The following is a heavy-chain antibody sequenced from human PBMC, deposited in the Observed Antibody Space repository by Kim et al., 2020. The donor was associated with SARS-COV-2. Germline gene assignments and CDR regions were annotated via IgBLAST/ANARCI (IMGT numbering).Heavy chain of an antibody. J-gene: IGHJ4*02. Sequence: GGSLRLSCAASGFTFDDYAMHWVRQAPGKGLEWVSGISWNSGSIGYADSVKGRFTISRDNAKNSLYLQMNSLRAEDTALYYCAKDHSSGWTVFDYWGQGT. CDR3: AKDHSSGWTVFDY. CDR1: GFTFDDYA. D-gene: IGHD6-19*01. CDR2: ISWNSGSI. V-gene: IGHV3-9*01.